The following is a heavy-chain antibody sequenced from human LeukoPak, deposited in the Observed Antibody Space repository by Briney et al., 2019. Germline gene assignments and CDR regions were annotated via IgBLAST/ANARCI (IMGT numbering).Heavy chain of an antibody. V-gene: IGHV4-39*01. CDR3: AKGYDWNYLFDY. Sequence: PSETLSLTCTVSGGSISSSSYYWGWIRQPPGKGLEWIGSIYYSGSTYYNPSLKSRVTISVDTSKNQFSLKLSSVTAADTAVYYCAKGYDWNYLFDYWGQGTLVTVSS. CDR1: GGSISSSSYY. CDR2: IYYSGST. D-gene: IGHD1-7*01. J-gene: IGHJ4*02.